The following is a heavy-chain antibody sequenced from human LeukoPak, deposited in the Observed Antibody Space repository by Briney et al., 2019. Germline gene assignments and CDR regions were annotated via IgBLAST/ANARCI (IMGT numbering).Heavy chain of an antibody. J-gene: IGHJ5*02. CDR1: GFTFSSYS. V-gene: IGHV3-48*02. CDR2: ISSTRSIV. D-gene: IGHD2-21*01. CDR3: ARDSREVEICFS. Sequence: PAGSLRLSCAASGFTFSSYSMNWVRKAPGKGLEWVSFISSTRSIVYYADSVQGRSTISRDKANNSLYLQSNSLRDEGTAVCYCARDSREVEICFSWGQGTLVTVSS.